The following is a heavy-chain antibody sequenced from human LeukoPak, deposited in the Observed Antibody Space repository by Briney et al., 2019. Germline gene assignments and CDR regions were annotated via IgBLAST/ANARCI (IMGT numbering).Heavy chain of an antibody. D-gene: IGHD4-23*01. CDR2: IYYSGST. V-gene: IGHV4-39*07. CDR3: ARVYGGNSLDAFDI. CDR1: GGSISSSSYY. Sequence: SETLSLTCTVSGGSISSSSYYWGWIRQPPGKGLEWIGSIYYSGSTYYNPSLKSRVTISVDTSKNQFSLKLSSVTAADTAVYYCARVYGGNSLDAFDIWGQGTMVTVSS. J-gene: IGHJ3*02.